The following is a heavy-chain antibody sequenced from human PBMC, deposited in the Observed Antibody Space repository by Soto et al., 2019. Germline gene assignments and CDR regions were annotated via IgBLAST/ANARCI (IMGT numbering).Heavy chain of an antibody. CDR3: ARANVGPPGGGSWIMPFDF. CDR1: GGSISSYY. J-gene: IGHJ4*02. D-gene: IGHD2-15*01. V-gene: IGHV4-4*07. Sequence: VKLQESGPGLVKPSETLSLTCTVSGGSISSYYWSWIRQSAGQGLQWIGRIYPGGSTNYNPSLKSRVPMSADTSKNQFSLRLTSVTAADTAVYYCARANVGPPGGGSWIMPFDFWGQGTLVTVSS. CDR2: IYPGGST.